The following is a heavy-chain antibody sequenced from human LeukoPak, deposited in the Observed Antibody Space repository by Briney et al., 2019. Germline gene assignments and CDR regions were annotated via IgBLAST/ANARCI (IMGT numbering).Heavy chain of an antibody. CDR3: ARDKTPSRYYYYYYMDV. J-gene: IGHJ6*03. CDR1: GFTFSSYW. CDR2: IKQDGSEK. D-gene: IGHD2-15*01. Sequence: PGGSLRPSCAASGFTFSSYWMSWVRQAPGKGLEWVANIKQDGSEKYYVDSVKGRFTISRDNAKNSLYLQMNSLRAEDTAVYYCARDKTPSRYYYYYYMDVWGKGTTVTVSS. V-gene: IGHV3-7*01.